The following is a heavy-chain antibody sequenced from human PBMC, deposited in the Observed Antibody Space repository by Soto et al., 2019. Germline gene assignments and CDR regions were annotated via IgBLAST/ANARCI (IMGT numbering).Heavy chain of an antibody. J-gene: IGHJ4*02. Sequence: SETLSLTCTVSGGSISSGDYYWSWIRQPPGKGLEWIGYIYYSGSTYYNPSLKSRVTISVGTSKNQFSLKLSSVTAADTAVYYCARANDYYDSSGYLNFDYWGQGTLVTVSS. V-gene: IGHV4-30-4*01. CDR2: IYYSGST. D-gene: IGHD3-22*01. CDR3: ARANDYYDSSGYLNFDY. CDR1: GGSISSGDYY.